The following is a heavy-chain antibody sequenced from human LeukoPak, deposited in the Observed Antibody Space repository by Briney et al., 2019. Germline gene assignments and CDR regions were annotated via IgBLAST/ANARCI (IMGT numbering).Heavy chain of an antibody. V-gene: IGHV4-61*01. CDR2: IYYSGST. CDR1: GGSVSSGSYY. Sequence: SETLSLTCTASGGSVSSGSYYWSWIRQPPGKGLEWIGYIYYSGSTNYNPSLKSRVTISVDTSKNQFSLKLSSVTAADTAVYYCARFRYSGYERDYWGQGTLVTVSS. D-gene: IGHD5-12*01. CDR3: ARFRYSGYERDY. J-gene: IGHJ4*02.